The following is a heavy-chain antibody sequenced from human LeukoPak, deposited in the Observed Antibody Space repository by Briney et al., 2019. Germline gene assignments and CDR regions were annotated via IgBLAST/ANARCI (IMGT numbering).Heavy chain of an antibody. J-gene: IGHJ4*02. CDR2: ISTSSSST. D-gene: IGHD3-10*01. V-gene: IGHV3-11*05. CDR3: AKGLLWFGELLGALDY. CDR1: GFTFSDYY. Sequence: GGSLRLSCAASGFTFSDYYMSWIRQAPGKGLEWVAYISTSSSSTDSADSVRGRFTISRDNAKNTLFLQMDSLRAEDTAVYYCAKGLLWFGELLGALDYWGQGTLVTVSS.